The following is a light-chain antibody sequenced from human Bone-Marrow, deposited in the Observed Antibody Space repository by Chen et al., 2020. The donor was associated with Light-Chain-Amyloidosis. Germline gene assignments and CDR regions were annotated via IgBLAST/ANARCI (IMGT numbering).Light chain of an antibody. CDR1: SGDVGTYNY. Sequence: QSALTQPVSVSGSPGQSITISCTGTSGDVGTYNYVSWYQQHPGKAPKVMSYAVSNRPSGVSNRFSGSKSGNTASLTISGLQAEDEADYYCSSFTSSSSYVFGPGTKVTVL. CDR2: AVS. J-gene: IGLJ1*01. CDR3: SSFTSSSSYV. V-gene: IGLV2-14*01.